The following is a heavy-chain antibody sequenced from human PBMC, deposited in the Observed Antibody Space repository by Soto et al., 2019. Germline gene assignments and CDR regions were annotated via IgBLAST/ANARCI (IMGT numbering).Heavy chain of an antibody. CDR2: IIPILGIA. CDR1: GGTFSSYT. Sequence: QVQLVQSGAEVKKPGSSVKVSCKASGGTFSSYTISWVRQAPGQWLEWMGRIIPILGIANYAQKFQGRVTITADKSTSTAYMELSSLRSEDTAVYYCARVSVVAGLNYFDYWGQGTLVTVSS. V-gene: IGHV1-69*02. J-gene: IGHJ4*02. D-gene: IGHD6-19*01. CDR3: ARVSVVAGLNYFDY.